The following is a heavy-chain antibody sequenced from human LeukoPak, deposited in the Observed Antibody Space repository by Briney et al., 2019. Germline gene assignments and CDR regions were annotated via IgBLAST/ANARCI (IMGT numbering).Heavy chain of an antibody. J-gene: IGHJ4*02. Sequence: GGSLRLSCAASGFTFSSYAMSWVRQAPGKGLEWVSAISGSGGSTYYADSVKGRFTISRDNSKNKLYLQMNSLRAEDTAVYDCAKCESPITMIVVVTGGLFDYWGQGTLVTVSS. CDR3: AKCESPITMIVVVTGGLFDY. V-gene: IGHV3-23*01. D-gene: IGHD3-22*01. CDR2: ISGSGGST. CDR1: GFTFSSYA.